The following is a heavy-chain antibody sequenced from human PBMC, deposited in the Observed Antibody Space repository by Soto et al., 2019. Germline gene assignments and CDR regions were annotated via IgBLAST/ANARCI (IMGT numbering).Heavy chain of an antibody. J-gene: IGHJ4*02. CDR3: AAAYYDILTGYYPYDY. CDR2: IVVGSGNT. CDR1: GFTFTSSA. D-gene: IGHD3-9*01. V-gene: IGHV1-58*02. Sequence: QMQLVQSGPEVKKPGTSVKVSRKASGFTFTSSAMQWVRQARGQRLEWIGWIVVGSGNTNYAQKFQERVTITRDMSTSTAYMELSSLRSEDTAVYYCAAAYYDILTGYYPYDYWGQGTLVTVSS.